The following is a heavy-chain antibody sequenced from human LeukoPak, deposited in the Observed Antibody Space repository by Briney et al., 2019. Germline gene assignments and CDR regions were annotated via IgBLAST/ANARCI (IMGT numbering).Heavy chain of an antibody. D-gene: IGHD3-22*01. J-gene: IGHJ4*02. CDR1: GFTFGDYA. CDR3: TRDPLYYDSSGPGYYFDY. V-gene: IGHV3-49*03. Sequence: GRSLRLSCTASGFTFGDYAMSWFRQAPGKGLEWVGFIRSKAYGGTTEYAASVKGRFTILRDDSKSIAYLQMNSLKTEDTAVYYCTRDPLYYDSSGPGYYFDYWGQGTLVTVSS. CDR2: IRSKAYGGTT.